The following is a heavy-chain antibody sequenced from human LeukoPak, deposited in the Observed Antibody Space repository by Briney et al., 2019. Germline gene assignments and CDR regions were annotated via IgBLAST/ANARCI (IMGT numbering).Heavy chain of an antibody. D-gene: IGHD2-8*01. CDR2: ISSGGNTE. V-gene: IGHV3-48*03. Sequence: QPGGPLRLSCTASGFSLTNYEMNWVRQTPGKGLEWVSHISSGGNTEYYADSVRGRFTMARDNAKNSLFLQMNSLRAEDTAIYYCARDTVNGPFVISLDYWGQGALVTVSS. CDR3: ARDTVNGPFVISLDY. J-gene: IGHJ4*02. CDR1: GFSLTNYE.